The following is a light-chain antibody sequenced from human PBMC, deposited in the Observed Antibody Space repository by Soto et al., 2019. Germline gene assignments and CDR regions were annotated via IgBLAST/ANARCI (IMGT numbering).Light chain of an antibody. J-gene: IGKJ5*01. CDR2: AAS. CDR3: QQSYSTRIT. CDR1: QSISSY. Sequence: RASQSISSYLNWYQQKPGKAPKLLIYAASSLQSGVPSRFSGSGSGTDFTLTISSLQPEDFATYYCQQSYSTRITFGQGTRLEI. V-gene: IGKV1-39*01.